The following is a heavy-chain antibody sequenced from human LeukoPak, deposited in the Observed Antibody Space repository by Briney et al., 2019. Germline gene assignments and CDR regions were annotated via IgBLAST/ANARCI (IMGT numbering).Heavy chain of an antibody. V-gene: IGHV1-3*01. CDR3: ARDQGDTAMVLVPYYYYYGMDV. J-gene: IGHJ6*02. CDR2: INAGNGNT. D-gene: IGHD5-18*01. Sequence: ASVKVSCKASGYTFTSYAMHWVRQAPGQRLEWMGWINAGNGNTKYSQKFQGRVTITRDTSASTAYMELSSLRSEDTAVYYCARDQGDTAMVLVPYYYYYGMDVWGQGTTVTVSS. CDR1: GYTFTSYA.